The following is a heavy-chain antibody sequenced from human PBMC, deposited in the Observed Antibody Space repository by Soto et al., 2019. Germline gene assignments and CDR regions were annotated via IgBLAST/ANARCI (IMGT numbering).Heavy chain of an antibody. D-gene: IGHD3-22*01. J-gene: IGHJ2*01. Sequence: EVQLVESGGGLVQPGGSLRLSCAASGFTFSSYDMHWVRQATGKGLEWVSAIGTAGDTYYPGSVKGRFTISRENAKNSLYLQMNSLRAGDTAVYYCARGLDDSSGYYGWYFDLWGRGTLVTVSS. CDR1: GFTFSSYD. CDR2: IGTAGDT. V-gene: IGHV3-13*04. CDR3: ARGLDDSSGYYGWYFDL.